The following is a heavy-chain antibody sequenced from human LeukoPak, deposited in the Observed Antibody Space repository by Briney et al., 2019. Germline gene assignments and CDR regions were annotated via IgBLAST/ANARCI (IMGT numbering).Heavy chain of an antibody. CDR2: ISSSSSYI. J-gene: IGHJ5*02. Sequence: PGGSLRLSYAASGFTFSSYSMNWVRQAPGKGLEWVSSISSSSSYIYYADSVKGRFTISRDNAKNSLYLQMNSLRTEDTAVYYCASVREAARPGVRWFDPWGQGTLVTVSS. CDR1: GFTFSSYS. CDR3: ASVREAARPGVRWFDP. V-gene: IGHV3-21*01. D-gene: IGHD6-6*01.